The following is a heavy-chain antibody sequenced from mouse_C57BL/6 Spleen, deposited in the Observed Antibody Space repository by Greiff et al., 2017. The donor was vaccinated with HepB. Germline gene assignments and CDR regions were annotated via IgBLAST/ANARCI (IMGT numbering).Heavy chain of an antibody. Sequence: QVQLQQPGAELVRPGSSVKLSCKASGYTFTSYWMHWVKQRPIQGLEWIGNIDPSDSETHYNQKFKDKATLTVDKSSSTAYMQLSSLTSEDSAVYYCARAAYYYGSSPYWYFDVWGTGTTVTVSS. CDR2: IDPSDSET. V-gene: IGHV1-52*01. J-gene: IGHJ1*03. CDR1: GYTFTSYW. CDR3: ARAAYYYGSSPYWYFDV. D-gene: IGHD1-1*01.